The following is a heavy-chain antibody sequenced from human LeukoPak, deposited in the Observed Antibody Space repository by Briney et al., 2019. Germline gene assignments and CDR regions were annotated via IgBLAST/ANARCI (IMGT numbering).Heavy chain of an antibody. CDR3: ARQGRCTTTSCYAGDWFDL. J-gene: IGHJ5*02. CDR1: GFTFSSYW. V-gene: IGHV3-74*01. Sequence: PGGSLRLSCAASGFTFSSYWMHWVRQAPGKGLVWVSRIKTDGSSTGYADSVKGRFTISRDNAKNTLYLQMSSLRVEDTAVYYCARQGRCTTTSCYAGDWFDLWGQGTLVTVSS. CDR2: IKTDGSST. D-gene: IGHD2-2*01.